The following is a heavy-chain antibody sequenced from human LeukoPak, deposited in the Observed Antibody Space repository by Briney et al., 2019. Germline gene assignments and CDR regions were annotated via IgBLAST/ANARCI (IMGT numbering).Heavy chain of an antibody. V-gene: IGHV4-38-2*01. Sequence: PSDTLSLTCGVSGYSISSGYYWGWIRPPPGKGLEWIGSIYHSGSTYYNPSLTSRVTISVDTSKNQFSRKLSSVTAADTAVYYCARGGSYYAFDYWGQGTLVTVSS. CDR3: ARGGSYYAFDY. CDR2: IYHSGST. D-gene: IGHD1-26*01. J-gene: IGHJ4*02. CDR1: GYSISSGYY.